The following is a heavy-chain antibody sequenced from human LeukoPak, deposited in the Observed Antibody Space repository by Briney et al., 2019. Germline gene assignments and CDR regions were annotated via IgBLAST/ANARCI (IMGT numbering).Heavy chain of an antibody. CDR2: ISGDGGST. J-gene: IGHJ4*02. CDR3: AKAIEQWLTSFYFDY. D-gene: IGHD6-19*01. Sequence: GGSLRLSCAASGFTFDDYAVHWVRQAPGKGLEWVSLISGDGGSTYYADSVKGRFTISRDNSKNSLYLQMNSLRTEDTALYYCAKAIEQWLTSFYFDYWGREPWSPSPQ. CDR1: GFTFDDYA. V-gene: IGHV3-43*02.